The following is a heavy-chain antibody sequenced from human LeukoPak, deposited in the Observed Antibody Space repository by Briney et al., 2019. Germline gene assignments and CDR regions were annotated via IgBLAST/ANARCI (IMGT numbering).Heavy chain of an antibody. Sequence: GGSLRLSCAASGFTFSDYYMSWIRQAPGKGLEWVSYISSSGNTIYYADSVKGRFTISRDNAKNSLYLQMNSLRAEDTAVYYCAREHWDYYHYYGMDVWGQGTTVTVSS. D-gene: IGHD1-7*01. CDR1: GFTFSDYY. CDR3: AREHWDYYHYYGMDV. CDR2: ISSSGNTI. V-gene: IGHV3-11*01. J-gene: IGHJ6*02.